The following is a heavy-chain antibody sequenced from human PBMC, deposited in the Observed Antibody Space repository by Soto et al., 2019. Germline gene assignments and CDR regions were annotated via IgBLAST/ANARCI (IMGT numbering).Heavy chain of an antibody. Sequence: QVHLVQSGAEVKKPGSSVRVSCKTSGYTFSNYAISWVRQAPGQGLEWMGWINTGSGYTNYAHDRVTMPKDASTCTASLEVTSLRSDDTAIYYCARARVYTGGADADYWGQGTVVTVSS. CDR3: ARARVYTGGADADY. CDR2: INTGSGYT. J-gene: IGHJ4*02. V-gene: IGHV1-18*01. CDR1: GYTFSNYA. D-gene: IGHD2-8*02.